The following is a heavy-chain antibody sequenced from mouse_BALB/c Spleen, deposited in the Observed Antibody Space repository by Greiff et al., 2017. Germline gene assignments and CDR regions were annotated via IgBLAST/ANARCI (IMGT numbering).Heavy chain of an antibody. J-gene: IGHJ4*01. CDR3: ARDRSLMDY. D-gene: IGHD6-5*01. V-gene: IGHV7-3*02. CDR2: IRNKANGYTT. CDR1: GFTFTDYY. Sequence: EVKLMESGGGLVQPGGSLRLSCATSGFTFTDYYMSWVRQPPGKALEWLGFIRNKANGYTTEYSASVKGRFTISRDNSQSILYLQMNTLRAEDSATYYCARDRSLMDYWGQGTSVTVSS.